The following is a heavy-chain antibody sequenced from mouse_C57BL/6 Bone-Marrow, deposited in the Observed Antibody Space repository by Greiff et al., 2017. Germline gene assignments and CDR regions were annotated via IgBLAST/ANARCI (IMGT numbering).Heavy chain of an antibody. Sequence: VQVVESDAELVKPGASVKISCKVSGYTFTDHTIHWMKQRPEQGLEWIGYIYPRDGSTKYNEKFKGKATLTADKSSSTAYMQLNSLTSEDSAVYFCARSRGSYYYGSGWYFDVWGTGTTVTVSS. CDR1: GYTFTDHT. CDR3: ARSRGSYYYGSGWYFDV. J-gene: IGHJ1*03. D-gene: IGHD1-1*01. V-gene: IGHV1-78*01. CDR2: IYPRDGST.